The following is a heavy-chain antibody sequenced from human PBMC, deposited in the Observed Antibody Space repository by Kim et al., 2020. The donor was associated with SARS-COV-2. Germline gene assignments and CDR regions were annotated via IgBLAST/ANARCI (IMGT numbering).Heavy chain of an antibody. CDR1: GFTVSSNY. J-gene: IGHJ6*02. D-gene: IGHD3-10*01. V-gene: IGHV3-53*01. Sequence: GGSLRLSCAASGFTVSSNYMSWVRQAPGKGLEWVSVIYSGGSTYYADSVKGRFTISRDNSKNTLYLQMNSLRAEDTAVYYCAREGTYYYGSASYYNPTGYGMDVWGQGTTVIVSS. CDR3: AREGTYYYGSASYYNPTGYGMDV. CDR2: IYSGGST.